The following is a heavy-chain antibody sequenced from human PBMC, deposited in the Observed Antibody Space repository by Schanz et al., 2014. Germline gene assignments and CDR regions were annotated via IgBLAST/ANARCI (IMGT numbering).Heavy chain of an antibody. CDR3: ARDRLECGAECYSVEVFEI. CDR1: GGTFSSFA. V-gene: IGHV1-69*04. J-gene: IGHJ4*02. CDR2: IIPSLGLA. Sequence: VQLEQSGAEVKKPGSSVKVSCKASGGTFSSFAINWVRQAPGQGLEWMGRIIPSLGLAKYEQKFQDKVTITADTSTATAYMELSGLRSEDTTVYYCARDRLECGAECYSVEVFEIWGQGTLVTVSS. D-gene: IGHD2-21*01.